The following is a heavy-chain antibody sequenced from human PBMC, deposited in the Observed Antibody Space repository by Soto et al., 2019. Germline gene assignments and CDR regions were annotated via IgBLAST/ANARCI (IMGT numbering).Heavy chain of an antibody. CDR3: AKDIGAGSGHLFNWFDP. CDR1: GFTFDDYA. D-gene: IGHD6-19*01. CDR2: ISWNSGSI. Sequence: PGGSLRLSCAASGFTFDDYAMHWVRQAPGKGLEWVSGISWNSGSIGYADSVKGRFTISRDNAKNSLYLQMNSLRAEDTALYYCAKDIGAGSGHLFNWFDPWGQGT. V-gene: IGHV3-9*01. J-gene: IGHJ5*02.